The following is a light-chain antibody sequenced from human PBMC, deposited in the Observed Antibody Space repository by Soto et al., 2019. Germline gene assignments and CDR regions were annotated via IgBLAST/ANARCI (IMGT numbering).Light chain of an antibody. J-gene: IGLJ2*01. CDR2: AVS. CDR1: SSDVGGYDY. CDR3: CSYAGSSALV. Sequence: QSALTQPRSVSGSPGQSVTISCTGTSSDVGGYDYVSWYQQHPGKAPNLMIYAVSQRPSGVPDRFSGSKSGSSASLTISGLQAEDEADYYCCSYAGSSALVFGGGTKLTVL. V-gene: IGLV2-11*01.